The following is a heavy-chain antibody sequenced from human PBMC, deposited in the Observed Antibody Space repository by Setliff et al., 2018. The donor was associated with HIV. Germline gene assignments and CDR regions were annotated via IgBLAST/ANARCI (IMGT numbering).Heavy chain of an antibody. J-gene: IGHJ4*02. D-gene: IGHD2-8*01. CDR3: ARGLRTSLVFFDS. Sequence: SETLSLTCNVSAASVGTGAYYWSWIRQSPGKGLEWLGYLYFSGSIDYNPSLKTRVSISIDMSKNQFSLKMSSVTAADTAVYFCARGLRTSLVFFDSWGQGILVTVSS. CDR2: LYFSGSI. V-gene: IGHV4-61*08. CDR1: AASVGTGAYY.